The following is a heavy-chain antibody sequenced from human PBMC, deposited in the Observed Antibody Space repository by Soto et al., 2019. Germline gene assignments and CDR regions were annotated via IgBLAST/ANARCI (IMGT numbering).Heavy chain of an antibody. V-gene: IGHV1-69*06. CDR1: GGTFSSYA. CDR2: VIPIFGTA. J-gene: IGHJ4*02. Sequence: SVKVSCKASGGTFSSYAISWVRQAPGQGLEWMGGVIPIFGTANYAQKFQGRVTITADKSTSTAYMELSSLRSEDTAVYYCARTVDYYDSSGYYPPFDYWGQGTLVTVSS. CDR3: ARTVDYYDSSGYYPPFDY. D-gene: IGHD3-22*01.